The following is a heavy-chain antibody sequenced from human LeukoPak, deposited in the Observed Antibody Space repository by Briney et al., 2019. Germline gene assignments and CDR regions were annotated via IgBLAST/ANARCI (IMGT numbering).Heavy chain of an antibody. Sequence: SETLSLTCTVSGDSIINYYWSWIRQSPGKGLEWIGYIYHSGSTKYNPSLKSRVTISVDTSKNQFSLKLSSVTAADTAVYYCARHRGSGSPYFDYWGQGTLVTVSS. V-gene: IGHV4-59*08. J-gene: IGHJ4*02. CDR3: ARHRGSGSPYFDY. CDR2: IYHSGST. D-gene: IGHD3-10*01. CDR1: GDSIINYY.